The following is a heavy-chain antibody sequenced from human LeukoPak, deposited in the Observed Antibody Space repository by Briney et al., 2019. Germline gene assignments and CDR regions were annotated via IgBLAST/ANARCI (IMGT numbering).Heavy chain of an antibody. Sequence: SQTLSLTCTVSGGSISSGSYYWGWIRQPPGKGLEWIGSIYYSGSTYYNPSLKSRVTISVDTSKNQFSLKLSSVTAADTAVYYCARGYSYGKQLGYWGQGTLVTVSS. D-gene: IGHD5-18*01. J-gene: IGHJ4*02. CDR2: IYYSGST. V-gene: IGHV4-39*01. CDR1: GGSISSGSYY. CDR3: ARGYSYGKQLGY.